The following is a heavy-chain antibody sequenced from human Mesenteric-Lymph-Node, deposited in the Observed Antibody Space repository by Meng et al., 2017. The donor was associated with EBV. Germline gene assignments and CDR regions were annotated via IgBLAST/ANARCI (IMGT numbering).Heavy chain of an antibody. V-gene: IGHV1-2*06. J-gene: IGHJ4*02. CDR3: ATQHSGSYLADY. D-gene: IGHD1-26*01. CDR2: INPNSGGT. CDR1: GYTFTSYD. Sequence: QVHLVQSGAEVKKPGASVKVSCKASGYTFTSYDINWVRQATGQGLEWMGRINPNSGGTNYAQKFQGRVTMTRDTSISTAYMELSRLRSDDTAVYYCATQHSGSYLADYWGQGTLVTVSS.